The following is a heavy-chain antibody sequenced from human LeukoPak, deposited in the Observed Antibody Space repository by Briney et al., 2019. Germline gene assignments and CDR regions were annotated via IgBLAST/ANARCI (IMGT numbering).Heavy chain of an antibody. Sequence: GGSRRLSCAASGFTFSSYGMHWVRQAPGKGLEWVAVISYDGSNKYYADSVKGRFTISRDNSKNTLYLQMNSLRAEDTAVYYCASREDGGFLEWFLWGQGTLVTVSS. V-gene: IGHV3-30*03. D-gene: IGHD3-3*01. J-gene: IGHJ4*02. CDR1: GFTFSSYG. CDR3: ASREDGGFLEWFL. CDR2: ISYDGSNK.